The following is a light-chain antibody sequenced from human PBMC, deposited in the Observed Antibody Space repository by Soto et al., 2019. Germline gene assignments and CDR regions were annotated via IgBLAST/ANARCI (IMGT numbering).Light chain of an antibody. CDR1: SSNIGAGYV. CDR3: QTLDSSLNVYV. J-gene: IGLJ1*01. V-gene: IGLV1-40*01. CDR2: DNV. Sequence: QPVLTQPPSVSGAPGQRVTISCTGSSSNIGAGYVVHWYQQLPGTAPKLLMFDNVNRPSGVPDRFSGSRSGTSASLAITGLQAEDEADYYCQTLDSSLNVYVFGPGTKLTVL.